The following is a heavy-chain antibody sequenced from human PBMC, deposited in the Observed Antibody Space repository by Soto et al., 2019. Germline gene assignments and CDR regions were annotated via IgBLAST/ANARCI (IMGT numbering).Heavy chain of an antibody. CDR3: ARARSDYYDSSGYRYYYYGMDV. J-gene: IGHJ6*02. CDR1: GGTFSSYA. Sequence: QVQLVQSGAEVKKPGSSVKVSCKASGGTFSSYAISWVRQAPGQGLEWMGGIFPIFGTANYAQKFQGRVTITADESTSTAYMELSSLRSEDTAVYYCARARSDYYDSSGYRYYYYGMDVWGQGTTVTVSS. CDR2: IFPIFGTA. V-gene: IGHV1-69*01. D-gene: IGHD3-22*01.